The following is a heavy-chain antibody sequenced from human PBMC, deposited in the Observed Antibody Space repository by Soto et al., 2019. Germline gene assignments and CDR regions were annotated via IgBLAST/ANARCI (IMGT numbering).Heavy chain of an antibody. J-gene: IGHJ5*02. CDR2: IIPILGIA. Sequence: SVKVSCKASGGTFSSYTISWVRQAPGQGFEWMGRIIPILGIANYAQKFQGRVTITADKSTSTAYMELSSLRSEDTAVYYCARDNDCSGGSCYSWFDPWGQGTLVTVSS. CDR1: GGTFSSYT. D-gene: IGHD2-15*01. CDR3: ARDNDCSGGSCYSWFDP. V-gene: IGHV1-69*04.